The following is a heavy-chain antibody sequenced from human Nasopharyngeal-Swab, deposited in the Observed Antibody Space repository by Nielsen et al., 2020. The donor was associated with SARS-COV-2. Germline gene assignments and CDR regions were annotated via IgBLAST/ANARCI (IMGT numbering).Heavy chain of an antibody. CDR1: GFTFSSYW. Sequence: GVLKISCAASGFTFSSYWMSWVRQAPGKGLEWVANIKQDGSEKYYVDSVKGRFTISRDNAKNSLYLQMNSLRAEDTAVYYCARPDYDFWSGYRKTFYYYMDVWGKGTTVTVSS. D-gene: IGHD3-3*01. J-gene: IGHJ6*03. CDR3: ARPDYDFWSGYRKTFYYYMDV. CDR2: IKQDGSEK. V-gene: IGHV3-7*01.